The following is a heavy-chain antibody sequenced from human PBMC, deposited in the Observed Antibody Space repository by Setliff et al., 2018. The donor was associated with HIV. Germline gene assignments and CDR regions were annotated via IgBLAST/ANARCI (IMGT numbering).Heavy chain of an antibody. CDR1: GGSISSYY. D-gene: IGHD3-22*01. CDR2: IYYSGST. Sequence: PSETLSLTCTVSGGSISSYYWSWIRQPPGKGLEWIGNIYYSGSTNYHPSLKSRVTISVDTAKNQFSLKVSSVTAADTAVYYCARAEGYYGSSVNPGRYYYNYMDVWGKGTTVTVSS. CDR3: ARAEGYYGSSVNPGRYYYNYMDV. V-gene: IGHV4-59*12. J-gene: IGHJ6*03.